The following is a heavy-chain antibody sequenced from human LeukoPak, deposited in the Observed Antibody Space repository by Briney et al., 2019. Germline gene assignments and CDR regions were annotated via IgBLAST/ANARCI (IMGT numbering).Heavy chain of an antibody. Sequence: GGSLRLSCLASGFTFSIYAMDWVRQAPGQGLKWVSAVGTDADTYYADSVKGRFTISRDNAKNSLYLQMNSLRAEDTAVYYCARVACSSTSCSHPSNYYYYYYYMDVWGKGTTVTVSS. CDR2: VGTDADT. V-gene: IGHV3-23*01. CDR1: GFTFSIYA. CDR3: ARVACSSTSCSHPSNYYYYYYYMDV. J-gene: IGHJ6*03. D-gene: IGHD2-2*01.